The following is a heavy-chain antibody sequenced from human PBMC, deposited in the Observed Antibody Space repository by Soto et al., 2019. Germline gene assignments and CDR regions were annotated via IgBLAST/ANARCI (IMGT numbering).Heavy chain of an antibody. CDR3: ARNSRGYIYGYYFDS. CDR1: GGSVHNGSYY. D-gene: IGHD5-18*01. J-gene: IGHJ4*02. Sequence: SETLSLTCTVSGGSVHNGSYYWSWLRQPPGKGLEWIGYIYCTGTTNYNPSLKSHVTISVDTSKNQFSLKVKSVSAADTAVYFCARNSRGYIYGYYFDSWGQGTLVTVS. CDR2: IYCTGTT. V-gene: IGHV4-61*01.